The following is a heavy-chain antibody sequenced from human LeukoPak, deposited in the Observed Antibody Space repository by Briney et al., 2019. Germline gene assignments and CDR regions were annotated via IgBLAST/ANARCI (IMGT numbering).Heavy chain of an antibody. CDR1: GDSVSNNRAA. CDR3: ARTADGILDY. D-gene: IGHD5-24*01. V-gene: IGHV6-1*01. Sequence: SQTLSLTCAISGDSVSNNRAAWNWIRQSPSRGLEWLGRTYYRSKWYNHYAVSVKSRITVNPDTSKNHFSLQLNSVTPEDTAVYYCARTADGILDYWGQGTLVTVSS. J-gene: IGHJ4*02. CDR2: TYYRSKWYN.